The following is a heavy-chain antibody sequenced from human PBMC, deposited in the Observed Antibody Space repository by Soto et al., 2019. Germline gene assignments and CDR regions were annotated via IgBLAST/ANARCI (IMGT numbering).Heavy chain of an antibody. J-gene: IGHJ4*02. CDR1: GFTFSSYV. CDR2: ISYDGSNK. D-gene: IGHD3-22*01. CDR3: AKEWVYDSSGWSFDY. Sequence: WGSLRLSCAASGFTFSSYVMHWVRQAPGKGLEWVAVISYDGSNKYYADSLKGRFTISRDNSKNTLYLQMNSLRVEDTAVYYCAKEWVYDSSGWSFDYWGQGTLVTVSS. V-gene: IGHV3-30*18.